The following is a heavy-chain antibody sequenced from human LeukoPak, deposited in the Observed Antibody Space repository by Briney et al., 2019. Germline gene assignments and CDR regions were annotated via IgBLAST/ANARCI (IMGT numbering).Heavy chain of an antibody. CDR2: INHSGST. Sequence: SETLSLTCAVYGGSFSGYYWSWTRQPPGKGLEWIGEINHSGSTNYNPSLKSRVTISVDTSKNQFSLKLSSVTAADTAVYYCARVGHSSGWYKQDDYWGQGTLVTVSS. CDR1: GGSFSGYY. CDR3: ARVGHSSGWYKQDDY. V-gene: IGHV4-34*01. J-gene: IGHJ4*02. D-gene: IGHD6-19*01.